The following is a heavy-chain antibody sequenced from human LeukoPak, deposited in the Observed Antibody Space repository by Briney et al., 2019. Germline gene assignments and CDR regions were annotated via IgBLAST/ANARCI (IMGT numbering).Heavy chain of an antibody. CDR3: AREHEEGFDY. CDR1: GFTFSNYA. V-gene: IGHV3-21*01. J-gene: IGHJ4*02. Sequence: GGSLRLSCAASGFTFSNYAMNWVRQAPGKGLEWVSSIGTRSTSIYYADSVKGRFTISRDNAKNSLYLQMNSLTIEDTAMYYCAREHEEGFDYWGQGTLGTVSS. CDR2: IGTRSTSI.